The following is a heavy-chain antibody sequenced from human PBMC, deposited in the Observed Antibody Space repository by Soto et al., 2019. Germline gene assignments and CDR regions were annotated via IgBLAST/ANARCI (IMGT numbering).Heavy chain of an antibody. CDR2: ISGSGGNT. CDR3: EKCAGLMPTSGWWCNWLDP. Sequence: EVQLLESGGSLVQPGGSLRLSCAASGFTFSTFAMNWVRQAPGEGLEWVSSISGSGGNTQYADSVKGRVTISRDNSQHTLYLQMNALRAKETAVYYYEKCAGLMPTSGWWCNWLDPWGKGTLIIVSS. CDR1: GFTFSTFA. D-gene: IGHD2-21*01. V-gene: IGHV3-23*01. J-gene: IGHJ5*02.